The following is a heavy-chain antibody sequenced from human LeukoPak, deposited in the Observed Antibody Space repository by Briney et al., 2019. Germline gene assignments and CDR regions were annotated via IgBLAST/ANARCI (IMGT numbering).Heavy chain of an antibody. CDR3: GEEVVVIVAAKPGI. CDR1: GFTFSTYA. Sequence: GGSLRFSCAASGFTFSTYAMSWVRQAPGKGLELVSSIGGSGDTTYYTDAVKGRFTISRDNSKNTLYLKMNSLRVDDTAVYYCGEEVVVIVAAKPGIWGQGTLVTVSS. J-gene: IGHJ4*02. CDR2: IGGSGDTT. D-gene: IGHD2-15*01. V-gene: IGHV3-23*01.